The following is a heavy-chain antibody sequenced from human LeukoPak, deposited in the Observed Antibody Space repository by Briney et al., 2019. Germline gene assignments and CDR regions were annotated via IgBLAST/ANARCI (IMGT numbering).Heavy chain of an antibody. V-gene: IGHV4-59*08. CDR2: IYYSGST. J-gene: IGHJ5*02. Sequence: PSETLSLTCTVSGGSISSYYWSWIRQPPGKGLEWIGYIYYSGSTNYNPSLKSRVTISVDTSKNQFSPKLSSVTAADTAVYYCARHTRITMVRGVIRWFDPWGQGTLVTVSS. D-gene: IGHD3-10*01. CDR1: GGSISSYY. CDR3: ARHTRITMVRGVIRWFDP.